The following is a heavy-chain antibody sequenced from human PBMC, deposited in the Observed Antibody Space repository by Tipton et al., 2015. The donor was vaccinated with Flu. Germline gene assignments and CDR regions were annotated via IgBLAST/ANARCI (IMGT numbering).Heavy chain of an antibody. CDR3: AREGTYYYDSGTPGENWFDP. Sequence: QLVQSGAEVKKPGASVKVSCKASGYTFTGYYMHWVRQAPGQGLEWMGWINPNSGGRNYAQKFQGRVTMTRDTSISTAYMELSRLRSDDTAVYYCAREGTYYYDSGTPGENWFDPWGQGTLVTVSS. D-gene: IGHD3-10*01. V-gene: IGHV1-2*02. CDR2: INPNSGGR. CDR1: GYTFTGYY. J-gene: IGHJ5*02.